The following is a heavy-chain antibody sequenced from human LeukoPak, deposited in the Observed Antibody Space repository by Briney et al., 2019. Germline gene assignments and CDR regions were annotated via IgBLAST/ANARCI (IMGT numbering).Heavy chain of an antibody. D-gene: IGHD4-17*01. CDR2: FDPEDGET. J-gene: IGHJ6*02. CDR1: GYTLTELY. V-gene: IGHV1-24*01. CDR3: ATGPDGVQYYYGMDV. Sequence: ASVKVSCKVSGYTLTELYMHWVRQAPGKGLEWMGGFDPEDGETIYAQKFQGRVTMTEDTSTDTAYMELSSLRSEDTAVYYCATGPDGVQYYYGMDVWGQGTTVTVSS.